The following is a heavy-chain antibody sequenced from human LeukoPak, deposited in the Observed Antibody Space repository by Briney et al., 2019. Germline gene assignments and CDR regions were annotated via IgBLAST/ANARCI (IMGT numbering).Heavy chain of an antibody. CDR3: ARDPSDDSSTSEPGDY. J-gene: IGHJ4*02. Sequence: ASVKVSCKASGYTFTGYYMHWVRQAPGQGLEWMGWINPNSGGTNYAQKFQGRVTMTRDTSNSTAYMELSRLRSDDTAVYYCARDPSDDSSTSEPGDYWGQGTLVTVSS. D-gene: IGHD2-2*01. V-gene: IGHV1-2*02. CDR1: GYTFTGYY. CDR2: INPNSGGT.